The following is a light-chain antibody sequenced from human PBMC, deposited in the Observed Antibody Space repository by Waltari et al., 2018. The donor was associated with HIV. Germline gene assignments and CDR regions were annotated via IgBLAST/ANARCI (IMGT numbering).Light chain of an antibody. CDR1: SSDVGAYTL. V-gene: IGLV2-23*02. Sequence: QSALTQSASVSGSPGQSITLSSPGTSSDVGAYTLVSWYQQHPGEVPKLLIYEVTKRPSGVSTRFSGSKSGNTASLTISGLQAEDEADYFCCSYAGSGLVFGGGTKLTVL. CDR3: CSYAGSGLV. J-gene: IGLJ3*02. CDR2: EVT.